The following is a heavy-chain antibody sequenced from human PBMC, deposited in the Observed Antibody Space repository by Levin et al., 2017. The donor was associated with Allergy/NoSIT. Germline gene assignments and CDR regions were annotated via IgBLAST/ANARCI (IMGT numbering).Heavy chain of an antibody. J-gene: IGHJ4*02. CDR3: AAERWSDGKHGPLDY. CDR1: GYSLSELA. D-gene: IGHD4-23*01. V-gene: IGHV1-24*01. CDR2: FDPEDGEI. Sequence: ASVKVSCTVSGYSLSELAIHWVRQAPGKGLEWMGGFDPEDGEIIYAQKFEGRVTMTEGTTIGTAYLELSSLTSEDTAVYYCAAERWSDGKHGPLDYWGQGTLVPVSS.